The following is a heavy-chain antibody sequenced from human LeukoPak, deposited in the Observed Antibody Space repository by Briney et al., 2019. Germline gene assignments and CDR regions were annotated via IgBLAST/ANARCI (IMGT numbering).Heavy chain of an antibody. CDR2: IWYDGSNT. V-gene: IGHV3-33*01. J-gene: IGHJ3*02. CDR1: GFTFSSYG. D-gene: IGHD3-3*01. CDR3: AREPPHRITIFGVVSEPNAFDI. Sequence: GRSLRLSCAASGFTFSSYGMHWVRQAPGKGLEWVAVIWYDGSNTYYADSVKGRFTISRDNSKNTLYLQMNSLRAEDTAVYYCAREPPHRITIFGVVSEPNAFDIWGQGTMVTVSS.